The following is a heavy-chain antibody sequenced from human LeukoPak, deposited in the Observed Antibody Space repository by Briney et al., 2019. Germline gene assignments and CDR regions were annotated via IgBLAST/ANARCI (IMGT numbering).Heavy chain of an antibody. CDR2: ISSSGSTV. V-gene: IGHV3-11*01. CDR1: GFTFSDYY. CDR3: ASDITYCGGDCYPRGYFQH. Sequence: PGGSLRLSCAASGFTFSDYYMSWIRQAPGKGLEWVSYISSSGSTVYYADSVKGRFTISRDNAKNSLYLQMNSLRAEDTAVYYCASDITYCGGDCYPRGYFQHWGQAPWSPSPQ. J-gene: IGHJ1*01. D-gene: IGHD2-21*02.